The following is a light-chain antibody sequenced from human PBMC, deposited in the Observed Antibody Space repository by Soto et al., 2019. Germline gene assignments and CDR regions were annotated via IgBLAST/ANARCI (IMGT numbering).Light chain of an antibody. CDR3: LQHSTYPLT. Sequence: DIQMTQFPSSLSASGGDRVIITCRASQGIRNDLGWYQQKPGKAPKRLIYAASSLQSGVPSRFSGSGSGTEFTLAISSLQPEDSATFYCLQHSTYPLTFGQGTKVEIK. CDR1: QGIRND. CDR2: AAS. V-gene: IGKV1-17*01. J-gene: IGKJ1*01.